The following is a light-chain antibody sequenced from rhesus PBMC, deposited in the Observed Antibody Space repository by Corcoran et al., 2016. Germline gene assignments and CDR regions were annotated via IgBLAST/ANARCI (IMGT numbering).Light chain of an antibody. CDR3: QHNYGTPYS. J-gene: IGKJ2*01. CDR2: KAS. CDR1: ENVNNY. Sequence: DIQMTQSPSSLSASVGDRVTITCRTSENVNNYLNWYQQTPGKAPKLLIYKASTLQSGVPSRFSGSGSVTDYTFTISSLQSEDVATYYCQHNYGTPYSFGQGTKLEIK. V-gene: IGKV1-74*01.